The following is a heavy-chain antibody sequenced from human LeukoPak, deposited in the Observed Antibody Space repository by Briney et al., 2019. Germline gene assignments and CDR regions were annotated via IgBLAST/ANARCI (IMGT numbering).Heavy chain of an antibody. CDR1: GFTFSSYG. Sequence: GGSLRLSCAPSGFTFSSYGMHRVRQAPGKGLEWVAFIRYDGNDKFYAESVKGRFTISRDTSRNTLYLQMNSLRLEDTAVYYCAKDLMRDRWFGESWGQGTLVTVSS. CDR2: IRYDGNDK. CDR3: AKDLMRDRWFGES. D-gene: IGHD3-10*01. V-gene: IGHV3-30*02. J-gene: IGHJ5*02.